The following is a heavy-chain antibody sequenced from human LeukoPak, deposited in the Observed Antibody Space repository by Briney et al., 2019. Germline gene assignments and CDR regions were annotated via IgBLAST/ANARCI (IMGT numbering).Heavy chain of an antibody. CDR2: IYYSGST. V-gene: IGHV4-59*08. D-gene: IGHD6-13*01. CDR1: GGSISSYY. J-gene: IGHJ4*02. CDR3: ARHRSGSSWFSY. Sequence: SETLSLTCTVSGGSISSYYWSWIRQPPGKGLEWIGYIYYSGSTNYNPSLKSRVTISVDTSKNQFSLKLNSVTAADTAVYYCARHRSGSSWFSYWGQGTLVTVSS.